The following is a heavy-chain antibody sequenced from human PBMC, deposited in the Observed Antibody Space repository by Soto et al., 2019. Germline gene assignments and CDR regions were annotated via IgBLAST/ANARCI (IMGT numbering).Heavy chain of an antibody. CDR2: ISGSGGSS. J-gene: IGHJ6*02. Sequence: GGSLRLSCAAAGSAFSTYAMTWVRQAPGKGLEWVSVISGSGGSSYYAASVKGRFTISRDNSKNTLFLQMNGLRAEDTAVYYCAKVTKRAAAGRYEYYKYGMDVWGQGTTVTVSS. CDR1: GSAFSTYA. V-gene: IGHV3-23*01. D-gene: IGHD6-13*01. CDR3: AKVTKRAAAGRYEYYKYGMDV.